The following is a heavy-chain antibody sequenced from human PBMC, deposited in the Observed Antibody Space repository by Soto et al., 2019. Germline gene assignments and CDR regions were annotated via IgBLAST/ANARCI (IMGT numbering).Heavy chain of an antibody. V-gene: IGHV3-73*01. Sequence: PGGSLRLSCAASGFTFSGSAMHWVRQASGKGLEWVGRIRSKANSYATAYAASVKGRFTISRDDSKNTAYLQMNSLKTEDTAVYYCTRHDIVVVPDDAFDIWGQGTMVTVSS. D-gene: IGHD2-2*01. CDR2: IRSKANSYAT. CDR3: TRHDIVVVPDDAFDI. CDR1: GFTFSGSA. J-gene: IGHJ3*02.